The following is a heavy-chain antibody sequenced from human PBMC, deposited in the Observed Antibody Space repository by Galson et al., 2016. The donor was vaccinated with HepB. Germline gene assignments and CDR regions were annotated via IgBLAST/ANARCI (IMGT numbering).Heavy chain of an antibody. D-gene: IGHD2-15*01. CDR1: GFTFSSYA. V-gene: IGHV3-23*01. Sequence: SLRLSCAASGFTFSSYAMNWVRPPGKGLEWVSSISGSGGTTYYADSLKGRFTISRDNSKSTLYLQMNSLRAEDTAVYYCAKGAYSLPENFQHWGQGTLVTVSS. J-gene: IGHJ1*01. CDR2: ISGSGGTT. CDR3: AKGAYSLPENFQH.